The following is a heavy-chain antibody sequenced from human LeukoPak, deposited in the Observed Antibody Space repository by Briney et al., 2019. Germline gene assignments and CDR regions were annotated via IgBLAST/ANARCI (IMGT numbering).Heavy chain of an antibody. D-gene: IGHD3-10*01. CDR3: ARRSVIYGSGSWFGY. V-gene: IGHV7-4-1*02. Sequence: GASVKVSCKASGHTFTSYAMNWVRQAHGQGLEWMGWINTNTGNPTYAQGFTGRFVFSLDTSVSTAYLQISSLKAEDTAVYYCARRSVIYGSGSWFGYWGQGTVVTVSS. CDR1: GHTFTSYA. CDR2: INTNTGNP. J-gene: IGHJ4*02.